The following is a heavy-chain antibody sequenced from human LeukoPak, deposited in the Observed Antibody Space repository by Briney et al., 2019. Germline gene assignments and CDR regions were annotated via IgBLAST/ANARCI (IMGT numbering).Heavy chain of an antibody. CDR3: AKDYYDNTDYYFGTLQH. CDR1: GFTVTNFA. V-gene: IGHV3-23*01. CDR2: IGGDADGT. D-gene: IGHD3-22*01. Sequence: GGSLRLSCAASGFTVTNFAIAWVRQAPGKGLEWVAAIGGDADGTTYPDRVRGRFFLSRDSSKNTLYLQMNVLTVEDTAVYYCAKDYYDNTDYYFGTLQHWGQGTLVAVSS. J-gene: IGHJ1*01.